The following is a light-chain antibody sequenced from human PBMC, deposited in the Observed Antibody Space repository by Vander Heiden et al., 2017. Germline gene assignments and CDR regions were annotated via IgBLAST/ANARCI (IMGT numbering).Light chain of an antibody. CDR2: DAS. V-gene: IGKV3-11*01. CDR3: QQCWDWPLS. Sequence: DTVLTHSPATLSLSPGERATLFCSARQSVSNYLASYQQKPCQAPRLLIYDASISATGIPDRFTGSGSGTDFTLTIRSLDSEDFAVYFCQQCWDWPLSFGGGTKAKIK. CDR1: QSVSNY. J-gene: IGKJ4*01.